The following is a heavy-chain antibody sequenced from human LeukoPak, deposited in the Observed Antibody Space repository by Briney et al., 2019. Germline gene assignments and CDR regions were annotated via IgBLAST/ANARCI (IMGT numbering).Heavy chain of an antibody. J-gene: IGHJ6*03. CDR3: ARDSRNSRDYYYYMDV. V-gene: IGHV4-59*11. CDR1: GGSISSHY. Sequence: PSETLSLTCTVSGGSISSHYWSWIRQPPGKGLEWIGYIYYSGSTNYNPSLKSRVTISVDTSKNQFSLKLSSVTAADTAVYYCARDSRNSRDYYYYMDVWGKGTTVTVSS. CDR2: IYYSGST. D-gene: IGHD1-14*01.